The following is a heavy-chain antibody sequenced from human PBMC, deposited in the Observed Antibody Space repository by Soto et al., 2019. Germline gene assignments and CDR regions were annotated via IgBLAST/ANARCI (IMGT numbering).Heavy chain of an antibody. V-gene: IGHV4-59*01. D-gene: IGHD3-22*01. CDR3: ARMSSSGSGWFHP. J-gene: IGHJ5*02. Sequence: SETLSLTCTVSGGSISSYFWTWVRQSPGKGLQWIGYVHYSGNTNYNPSLKSRVTMSVDTSKNQFSLRLTSVTAADTAVYYCARMSSSGSGWFHPWGQGTLVTVSS. CDR1: GGSISSYF. CDR2: VHYSGNT.